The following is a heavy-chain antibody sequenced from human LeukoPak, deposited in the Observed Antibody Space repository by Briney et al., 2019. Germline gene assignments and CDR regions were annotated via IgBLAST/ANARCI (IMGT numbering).Heavy chain of an antibody. Sequence: SETLSLTCTVSGGSISSYYWSWIRQPPGKGLEWIGYIYYSGSTNYNPSLKSRVTISVDTSKNQFSLKLSSVTAADTAVYYCARESSGWYDQYFQHWGQGTLVTVSS. CDR2: IYYSGST. CDR3: ARESSGWYDQYFQH. J-gene: IGHJ1*01. D-gene: IGHD6-19*01. CDR1: GGSISSYY. V-gene: IGHV4-59*01.